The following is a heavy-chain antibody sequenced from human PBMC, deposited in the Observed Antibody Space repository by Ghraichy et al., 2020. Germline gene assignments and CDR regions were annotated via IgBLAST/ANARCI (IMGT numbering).Heavy chain of an antibody. CDR3: AIGEALDY. J-gene: IGHJ4*02. CDR1: GFSFSSYW. CDR2: IKHDGSAK. V-gene: IGHV3-7*01. Sequence: ETLSLTCAASGFSFSSYWMSWARQAPGKGLEWVANIKHDGSAKYYVDSVKGRFTISRDNAKNSLYLQMNSLRVEDTAVYYCAIGEALDYWGQGTLVTVSS. D-gene: IGHD4-17*01.